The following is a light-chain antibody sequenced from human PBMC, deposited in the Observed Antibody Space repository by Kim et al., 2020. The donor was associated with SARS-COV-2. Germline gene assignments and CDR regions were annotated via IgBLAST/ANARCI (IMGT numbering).Light chain of an antibody. CDR1: EYIRNY. CDR3: QQCYIIPWT. V-gene: IGKV1-39*01. J-gene: IGKJ1*01. CDR2: AAS. Sequence: ASVGDRVTITCRASEYIRNYLTWYQQKPGKAPNLLIYAASTLQSGVPLRFSGHRSGTDFTLTISSLQPEDVATYYCQQCYIIPWTFGQGTKVDIK.